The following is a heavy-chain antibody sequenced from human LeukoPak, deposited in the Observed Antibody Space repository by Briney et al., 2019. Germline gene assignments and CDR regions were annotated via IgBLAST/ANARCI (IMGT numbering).Heavy chain of an antibody. Sequence: PGGSLRLSCAASGFTFSSYAMSWVRQAPGKGLEWVSAISGSGGSTYYADSVKGRFTISRDNSKNTLYLQMNSLRAEDTAVYYCAKVLRGLRYFDWLLTADYWGQGTLVTVSS. CDR3: AKVLRGLRYFDWLLTADY. V-gene: IGHV3-23*01. D-gene: IGHD3-9*01. CDR1: GFTFSSYA. J-gene: IGHJ4*02. CDR2: ISGSGGST.